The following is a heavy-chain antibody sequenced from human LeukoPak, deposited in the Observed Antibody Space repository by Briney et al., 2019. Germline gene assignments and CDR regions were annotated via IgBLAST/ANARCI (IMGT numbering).Heavy chain of an antibody. Sequence: PGGSLRLSCAASGFRFTSWMSWVRQAPGKGLEWVANIKTDGSEKYYVDSVKGRFTVSRDNAVNSLFLQMDSLRVEDTGVYYCAGDINPKYNNGDPWGQGTLVTVSS. D-gene: IGHD1-1*01. J-gene: IGHJ5*02. CDR2: IKTDGSEK. V-gene: IGHV3-7*01. CDR3: AGDINPKYNNGDP. CDR1: GFRFTSW.